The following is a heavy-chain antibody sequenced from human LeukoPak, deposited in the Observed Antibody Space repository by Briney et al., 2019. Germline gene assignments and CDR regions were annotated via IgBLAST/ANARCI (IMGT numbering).Heavy chain of an antibody. CDR1: GYTFTGYY. D-gene: IGHD3-22*01. V-gene: IGHV1-2*02. CDR2: INPNSGGT. J-gene: IGHJ4*02. CDR3: AKGYYDSSGYYSPPNFDY. Sequence: ASVKVSCKASGYTFTGYYMHWVRQAPGQGLEWMGWINPNSGGTNYAQKFQGRVTMTRDTSISTAYMELSRLRSDDTAVYYCAKGYYDSSGYYSPPNFDYWGQGTLVTVS.